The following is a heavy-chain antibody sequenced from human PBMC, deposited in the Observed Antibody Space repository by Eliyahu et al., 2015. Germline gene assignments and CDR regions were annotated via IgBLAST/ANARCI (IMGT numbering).Heavy chain of an antibody. CDR3: ARLERWLQLRGLWSY. V-gene: IGHV4-39*01. J-gene: IGHJ4*02. D-gene: IGHD5-24*01. CDR2: IYYSGST. Sequence: QLQLQESGPGLVKPSETLSLTCTVSGGSISXSXYYWGXIRQPPGKGLEWIGSIYYSGSTYYNPSLKSRVTISVDTSKNQFSLKLSSVTAADTAVYYCARLERWLQLRGLWSYWGQGTLVTVSS. CDR1: GGSISXSXYY.